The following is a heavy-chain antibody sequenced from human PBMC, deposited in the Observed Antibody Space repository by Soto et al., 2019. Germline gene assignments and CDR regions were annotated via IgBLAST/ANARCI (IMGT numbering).Heavy chain of an antibody. J-gene: IGHJ6*02. D-gene: IGHD6-6*01. CDR3: ARDLAGVGAARFLSYYYGIDV. V-gene: IGHV3-30-3*01. CDR2: ISYDGSNK. CDR1: GFTFSSYA. Sequence: QVQLVESGGGVVQPGRSLRLSCAASGFTFSSYAMHWVRQAPGKGLEWVAVISYDGSNKYYADSVKGRFTISRDNSKNTLYLQMNSLRAEDTAVYYCARDLAGVGAARFLSYYYGIDVWGQGTTVTVSS.